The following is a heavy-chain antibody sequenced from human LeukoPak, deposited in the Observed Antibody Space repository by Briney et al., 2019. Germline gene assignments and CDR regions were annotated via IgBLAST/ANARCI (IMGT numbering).Heavy chain of an antibody. Sequence: GGSLRLSCAASGFTFSSYAMHWVRQAPGKGLEWVAVISYDGSNKYYADSVKGRFTISRDNAKNTLYLQINSLRAEDTAVYYCTRALGSPLDYWGQGTLVTVSS. D-gene: IGHD1-26*01. CDR1: GFTFSSYA. CDR2: ISYDGSNK. J-gene: IGHJ4*02. V-gene: IGHV3-30-3*01. CDR3: TRALGSPLDY.